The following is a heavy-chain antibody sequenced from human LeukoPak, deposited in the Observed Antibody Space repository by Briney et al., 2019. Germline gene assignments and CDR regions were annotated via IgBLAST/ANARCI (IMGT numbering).Heavy chain of an antibody. Sequence: GGSLRLSCSASGFTFSSYAMSWVRQAPGKGLEWVSAISGSGGSTYYADSVKGRFTISRDNSKNTLYLQMNSLRAEDTAVYYCAKVAHYYGSGSYYEYYFDYWGQGTLVTVSS. V-gene: IGHV3-23*01. CDR2: ISGSGGST. D-gene: IGHD3-10*01. CDR1: GFTFSSYA. CDR3: AKVAHYYGSGSYYEYYFDY. J-gene: IGHJ4*02.